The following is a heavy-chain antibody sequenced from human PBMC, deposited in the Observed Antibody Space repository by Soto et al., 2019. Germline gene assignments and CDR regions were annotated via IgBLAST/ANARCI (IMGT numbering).Heavy chain of an antibody. CDR3: ARDPSGWCLYY. V-gene: IGHV3-13*01. CDR1: GFAFSNYD. J-gene: IGHJ4*02. CDR2: IGTAGDR. Sequence: GSLRLSCAASGFAFSNYDMHRVRQAPGKGLEWVSAIGTAGDRHYPGSVKGRFTISRENAKNSLYLQMNSLRAEDTAVYYCARDPSGWCLYYWGQGTLVTVS. D-gene: IGHD6-19*01.